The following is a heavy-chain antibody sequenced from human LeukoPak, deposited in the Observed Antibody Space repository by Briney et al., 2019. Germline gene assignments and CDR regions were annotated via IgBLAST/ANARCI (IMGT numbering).Heavy chain of an antibody. V-gene: IGHV4-39*01. CDR2: IYFSGST. J-gene: IGHJ4*01. CDR3: ARHRSTMGSAGIVDY. D-gene: IGHD6-13*01. Sequence: PSETLCLTCTVSGGSISSRSYYWGWIRQPPGKGLEWIGSIYFSGSTFYNPTLKSRVTISVDTSKNQFSLKLRSVTAADSAVYYCARHRSTMGSAGIVDYWGQGTLVTVSS. CDR1: GGSISSRSYY.